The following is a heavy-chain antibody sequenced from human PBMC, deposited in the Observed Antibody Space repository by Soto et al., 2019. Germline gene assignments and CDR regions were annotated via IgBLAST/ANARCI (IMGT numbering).Heavy chain of an antibody. CDR1: GYTFTSYG. CDR3: ARMGDVPYYYYGMDV. Sequence: QVQLVQSGAEVKKPGASVKVSCKASGYTFTSYGFSWVRQAPGQGLEWMGWINAYNGDTNYAQKLQGRVTMTTDTSTHTAYMELRSLRSDYTAVYYCARMGDVPYYYYGMDVWGQGTTVNVSS. CDR2: INAYNGDT. D-gene: IGHD3-16*01. J-gene: IGHJ6*02. V-gene: IGHV1-18*01.